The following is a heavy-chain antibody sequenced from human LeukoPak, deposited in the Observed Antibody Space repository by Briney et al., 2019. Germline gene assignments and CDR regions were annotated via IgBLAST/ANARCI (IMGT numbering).Heavy chain of an antibody. V-gene: IGHV3-7*03. D-gene: IGHD6-6*01. Sequence: GGSLRLSCAVSGFTFSGFWMSWSRQAPGKGLEWVASINSDGSEGYYADAVKGRFTISRDNAKNSLYLQINSLRAEDTAVYYCARSSYSSSSSVWGQGTMVTVSS. CDR3: ARSSYSSSSSV. CDR1: GFTFSGFW. J-gene: IGHJ3*01. CDR2: INSDGSEG.